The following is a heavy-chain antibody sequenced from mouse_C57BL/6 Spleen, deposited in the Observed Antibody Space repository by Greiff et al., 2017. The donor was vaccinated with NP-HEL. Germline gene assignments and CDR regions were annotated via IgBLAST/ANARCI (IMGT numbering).Heavy chain of an antibody. CDR1: GFTFSDYG. CDR2: ISSGSSTI. D-gene: IGHD1-1*01. J-gene: IGHJ2*01. Sequence: DVMLVESGGGLVKPGGSLKLSCAASGFTFSDYGMHWVRQAPEKGLEWVAYISSGSSTIYYADTVKGRFTISRDNAKNTLFLQMTSLRSEDTAMYYCAREGIYYYGSSPLDYWGQGTTLTVSS. V-gene: IGHV5-17*01. CDR3: AREGIYYYGSSPLDY.